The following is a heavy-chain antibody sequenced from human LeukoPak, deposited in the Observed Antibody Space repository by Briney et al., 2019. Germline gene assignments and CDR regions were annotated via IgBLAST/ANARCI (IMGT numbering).Heavy chain of an antibody. CDR3: ARDHATVGY. Sequence: PGGSLRLSCAASGFTLTSYIMNWVRQAPGQGLEWVSSISSSSSYIYYADSLKGRFTISRDNAKNSLYLQRNSLRAEDTAVYYCARDHATVGYWGQGTLVTVSS. CDR1: GFTLTSYI. CDR2: ISSSSSYI. D-gene: IGHD4-23*01. V-gene: IGHV3-21*01. J-gene: IGHJ4*02.